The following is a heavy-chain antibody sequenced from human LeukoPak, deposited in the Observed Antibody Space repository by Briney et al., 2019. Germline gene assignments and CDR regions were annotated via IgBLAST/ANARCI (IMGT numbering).Heavy chain of an antibody. D-gene: IGHD3-22*01. CDR1: GGTFSSYA. J-gene: IGHJ3*02. Sequence: ASVKVSCKASGGTFSSYAISWVRQAPGQGLEWMGGIIPLFGTANYAQKFQGRVTITTDESTSTAYMELSSLRSEDTPVYYCAKDRVHYDIDAFDIWGQGTMVTVSS. V-gene: IGHV1-69*05. CDR2: IIPLFGTA. CDR3: AKDRVHYDIDAFDI.